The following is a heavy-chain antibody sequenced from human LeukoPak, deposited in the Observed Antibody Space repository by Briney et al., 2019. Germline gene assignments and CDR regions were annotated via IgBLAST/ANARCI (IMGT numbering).Heavy chain of an antibody. J-gene: IGHJ4*02. D-gene: IGHD6-13*01. CDR2: INSDGSST. V-gene: IGHV3-74*01. CDR1: GFPFSSYW. CDR3: ARVLAAGTGYFDY. Sequence: PGGSLRLSCAASGFPFSSYWMHWVRQAPGKGLVWVSRINSDGSSTNYADSVKGQFTISRDNAKNTLYLQMNSLRAEDTAVYYCARVLAAGTGYFDYWGQGTLVTVSS.